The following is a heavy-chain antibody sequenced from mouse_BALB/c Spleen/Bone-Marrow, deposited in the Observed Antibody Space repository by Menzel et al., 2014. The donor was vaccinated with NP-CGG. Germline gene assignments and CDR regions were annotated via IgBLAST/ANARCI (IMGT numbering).Heavy chain of an antibody. V-gene: IGHV6-6*02. CDR2: IRLKSNNYAT. CDR3: TTGFAY. Sequence: EVQGVEPGGGLVQPGGSMKLSCVASGFTFSNYWMNWVRQSPEKGLEWVAEIRLKSNNYATHYAESVKGRFTISRDDSKSSVYLQMNNLRAEDTGIYYCTTGFAYWGQGTLVTVSA. CDR1: GFTFSNYW. J-gene: IGHJ3*01. D-gene: IGHD3-1*01.